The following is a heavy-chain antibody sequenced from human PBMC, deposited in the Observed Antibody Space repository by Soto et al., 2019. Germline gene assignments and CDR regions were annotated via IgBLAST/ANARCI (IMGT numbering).Heavy chain of an antibody. D-gene: IGHD3-22*01. CDR2: IYYSGST. CDR1: GYSISSSNW. CDR3: ARSHDSSGNDAFDI. J-gene: IGHJ3*02. Sequence: ASETLSLTCAVSGYSISSSNWWGWIRQPPGKGLEWIGYIYYSGSTYYNPSLKSRVTMSVDTSKNQFSLKLSSVTAVDTAVYYCARSHDSSGNDAFDIWGQGTMVTVSS. V-gene: IGHV4-28*01.